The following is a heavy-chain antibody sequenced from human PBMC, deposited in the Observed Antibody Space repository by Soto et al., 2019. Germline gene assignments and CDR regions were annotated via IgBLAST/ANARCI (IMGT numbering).Heavy chain of an antibody. V-gene: IGHV4-39*01. CDR3: ARIYGSGYYYYYYMDV. J-gene: IGHJ6*03. CDR1: GGSLSSSSYY. CDR2: IYYSGST. Sequence: SETLSLTCTVAGGSLSSSSYYWGWLRQPPGKGLEWIGSIYYSGSTYYNPSLKSRVTISVDTSKNQFSLKLSSVTAADTAVYYCARIYGSGYYYYYYMDVWGKGTTVTVSS. D-gene: IGHD3-10*01.